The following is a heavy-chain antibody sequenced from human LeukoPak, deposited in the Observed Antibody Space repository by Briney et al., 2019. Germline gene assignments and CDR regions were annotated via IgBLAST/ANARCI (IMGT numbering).Heavy chain of an antibody. CDR3: ASFSSGTPMY. J-gene: IGHJ4*02. CDR1: GGTFSSYA. V-gene: IGHV1-69*05. CDR2: IIPIFGTA. D-gene: IGHD3-10*01. Sequence: SVKVSCKASGGTFSSYAISWVRQAPGQGLEWMGRIIPIFGTANYAQKFRGRVTITTDESTSTAYMELSSLRSEDTAVYYCASFSSGTPMYWGQGTLVTVSS.